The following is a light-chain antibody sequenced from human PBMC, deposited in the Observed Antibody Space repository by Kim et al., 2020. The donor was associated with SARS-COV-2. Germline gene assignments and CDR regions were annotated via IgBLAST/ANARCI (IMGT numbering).Light chain of an antibody. J-gene: IGKJ1*01. V-gene: IGKV1-39*01. CDR1: QSISNY. CDR2: AAS. CDR3: QQTYSIWT. Sequence: SASGGDGVTITCRASQSISNYLTWYQQKPGKAPRLLIYAASSLQGGVPSRFSGSGSGTDFTLTIGSLQPEDFATYYCQQTYSIWTFGQGTKVDIK.